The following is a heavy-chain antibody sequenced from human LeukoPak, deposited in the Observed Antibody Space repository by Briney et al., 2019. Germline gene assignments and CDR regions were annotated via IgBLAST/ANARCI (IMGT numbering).Heavy chain of an antibody. J-gene: IGHJ6*04. CDR3: ARVKYYDFWSGYSSMDV. D-gene: IGHD3-3*01. Sequence: SETLSLTCTVSGGSISSSSYYWGWIRQPPGKGLEWIGSIYYSGSTYYNPSLKSRVTISVDTSKNQFSLKLSSVTAADTAVYYCARVKYYDFWSGYSSMDVWGKGTTVTVSS. CDR1: GGSISSSSYY. V-gene: IGHV4-39*07. CDR2: IYYSGST.